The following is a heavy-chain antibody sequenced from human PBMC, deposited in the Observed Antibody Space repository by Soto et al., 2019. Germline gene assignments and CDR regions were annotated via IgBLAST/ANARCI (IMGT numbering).Heavy chain of an antibody. CDR2: VDPGDGAA. D-gene: IGHD4-17*01. Sequence: EVQLVQSGADVKKPGATANISCKISGSTFTDYYIHWVQQAPGKGPQWVGLVDPGDGAATYAEKFQGTVTITAETSTDTTFLEPRGLRAEETALYYLAKGGEYEPDFRGQGTLVTVSS. J-gene: IGHJ4*02. V-gene: IGHV1-69-2*01. CDR1: GSTFTDYY. CDR3: AKGGEYEPDF.